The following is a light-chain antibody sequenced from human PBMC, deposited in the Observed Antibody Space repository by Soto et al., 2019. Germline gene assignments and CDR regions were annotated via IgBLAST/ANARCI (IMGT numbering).Light chain of an antibody. V-gene: IGLV2-14*01. CDR3: SSYTSSSTPVV. Sequence: QSALTQPASVSGSPGQSITISCTGTSSDVGGYNYVSWYQQHPGKAPKLMIYDGSNRPSGGSNRFSGSKSGNTASLTISGLQAEDEADYYCSSYTSSSTPVVVGGGTKVTVL. J-gene: IGLJ2*01. CDR2: DGS. CDR1: SSDVGGYNY.